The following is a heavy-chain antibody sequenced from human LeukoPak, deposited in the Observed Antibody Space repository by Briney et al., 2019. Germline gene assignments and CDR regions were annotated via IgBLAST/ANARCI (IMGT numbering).Heavy chain of an antibody. Sequence: GGSLRLSCAASGFTFSSYAMSWVRQAPGKGLEWVSGISGSGGSTYYEDSVKGRFTISRDNSKNTLFLQMNSLRAEDTAVYYCAKTLITMVRGVMRYYYGMDVWGQGTTVTVSS. CDR1: GFTFSSYA. V-gene: IGHV3-23*01. CDR2: ISGSGGST. J-gene: IGHJ6*02. D-gene: IGHD3-10*01. CDR3: AKTLITMVRGVMRYYYGMDV.